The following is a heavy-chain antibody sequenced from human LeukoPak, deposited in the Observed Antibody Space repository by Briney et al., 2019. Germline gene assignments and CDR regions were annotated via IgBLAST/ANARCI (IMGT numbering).Heavy chain of an antibody. CDR3: ASRYYYDSSGSTLDY. J-gene: IGHJ4*02. CDR2: IYSGGST. CDR1: GSTVSSNY. Sequence: PGESLRLSCAASGSTVSSNYMSWGRQAPGKGLEWVSVIYSGGSTYYADSVKGRFTISRDNSKNTLYLQMNSLRAEDTAVYYCASRYYYDSSGSTLDYWGQGTLVTVSS. V-gene: IGHV3-66*01. D-gene: IGHD3-22*01.